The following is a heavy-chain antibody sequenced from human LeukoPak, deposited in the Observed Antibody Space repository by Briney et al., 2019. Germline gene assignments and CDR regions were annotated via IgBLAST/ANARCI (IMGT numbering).Heavy chain of an antibody. Sequence: GGSLRLSCAASGFTVSSNYMSWVRQAPGKGLEWVSVIYSGGSTYYADSVKGRFTISRDNSKNTLYLQMNSLRAEDTAVYYCARESGGSKNKGFDYWGQGTLVTVSS. CDR1: GFTVSSNY. CDR2: IYSGGST. CDR3: ARESGGSKNKGFDY. D-gene: IGHD2-15*01. V-gene: IGHV3-53*01. J-gene: IGHJ4*02.